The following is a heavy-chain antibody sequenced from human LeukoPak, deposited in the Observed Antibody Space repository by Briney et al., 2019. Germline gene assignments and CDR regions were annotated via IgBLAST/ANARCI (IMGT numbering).Heavy chain of an antibody. CDR1: GFTFGSYA. CDR2: ISDSGGSA. V-gene: IGHV3-23*01. J-gene: IGHJ4*02. D-gene: IGHD3-22*01. CDR3: AKGYDYESSGYPQPFDY. Sequence: GGSLRLSCAASGFTFGSYAMSWVRQAPGKELEWVSAISDSGGSAYYTDSVKGRFTISRDNSRNTLYLQMNSLRAEDSALYFCAKGYDYESSGYPQPFDYWGQGTLVTVSS.